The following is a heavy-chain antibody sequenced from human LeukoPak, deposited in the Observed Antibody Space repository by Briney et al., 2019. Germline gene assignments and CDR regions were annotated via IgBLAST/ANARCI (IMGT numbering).Heavy chain of an antibody. D-gene: IGHD1-26*01. CDR3: AREMVGFMWAAGLN. CDR2: IIPILGIA. V-gene: IGHV1-69*04. Sequence: ASVKVSCKASGGTFSSYTISWVRQPPGQGLEWMGRIIPILGIANYAQKFQGRVTITADKSTSTAYMELSSLRSEDTALYYCAREMVGFMWAAGLNWGQGTLVTVSS. CDR1: GGTFSSYT. J-gene: IGHJ4*02.